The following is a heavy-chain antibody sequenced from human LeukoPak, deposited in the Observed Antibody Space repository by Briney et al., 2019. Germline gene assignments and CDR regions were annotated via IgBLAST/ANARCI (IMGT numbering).Heavy chain of an antibody. CDR3: AKRRGLELLYYYYMDV. CDR2: ITGSGIAT. Sequence: GGSLRLSCAASGFPFSNYGMNWVRQAPGKGLEWVSGITGSGIATYYADSVKGRFTISRDNSKNTLYLQMNSLRAEDTAVYYCAKRRGLELLYYYYMDVWGKGTTVTVSS. D-gene: IGHD1-7*01. CDR1: GFPFSNYG. J-gene: IGHJ6*03. V-gene: IGHV3-23*01.